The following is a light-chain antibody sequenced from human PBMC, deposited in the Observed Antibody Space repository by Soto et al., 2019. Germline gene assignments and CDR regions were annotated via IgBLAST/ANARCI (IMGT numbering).Light chain of an antibody. J-gene: IGKJ1*01. Sequence: DIQMTQSPSSLSASVGDRVTITCRASQTINIFLNWYQQRPGKAPDLLISAASNLQSGVPSMFSGGGSGTDFTLTISSLQPEDFATYFCQQSYTTPYTFGQGTKVEIK. CDR3: QQSYTTPYT. CDR2: AAS. CDR1: QTINIF. V-gene: IGKV1-39*01.